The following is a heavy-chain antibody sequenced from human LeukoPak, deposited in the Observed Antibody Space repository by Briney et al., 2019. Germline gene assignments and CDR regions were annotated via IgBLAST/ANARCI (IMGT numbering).Heavy chain of an antibody. V-gene: IGHV3-23*01. CDR1: GLTVSNHW. CDR2: ISNNGGYT. D-gene: IGHD2-15*01. Sequence: GGSLRLSCVASGLTVSNHWMSWVRQAPGKGLEWVSAISNNGGYTYYADSVQGRFTISRDNSKSTLCLQMNSLRAEDTAVYYCAKQLGYCSDGSCYFPYWGQGTLVTVSS. CDR3: AKQLGYCSDGSCYFPY. J-gene: IGHJ4*02.